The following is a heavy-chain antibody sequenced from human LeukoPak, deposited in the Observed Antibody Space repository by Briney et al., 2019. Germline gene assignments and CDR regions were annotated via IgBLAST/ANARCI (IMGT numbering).Heavy chain of an antibody. CDR1: GFTFSGYA. CDR3: AKDRAESIAVAGLEYYFDY. V-gene: IGHV3-23*01. J-gene: IGHJ4*02. D-gene: IGHD6-19*01. CDR2: ISGSGGST. Sequence: PGGSLRLSCAASGFTFSGYAMSWVRQAPGKGLEWVSAISGSGGSTYYADSVKGRFTISRDNSKNTLYLQMNSLRAEDTAVYYCAKDRAESIAVAGLEYYFDYWGQGTLVTVSS.